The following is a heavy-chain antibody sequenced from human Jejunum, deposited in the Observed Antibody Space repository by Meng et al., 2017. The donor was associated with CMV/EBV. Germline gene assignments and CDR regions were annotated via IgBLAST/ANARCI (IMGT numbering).Heavy chain of an antibody. CDR3: ARSGSGWSVDF. J-gene: IGHJ4*02. CDR1: GYTFSDYA. V-gene: IGHV1-3*01. CDR2: INAGNGNT. D-gene: IGHD2-15*01. Sequence: QVQLVQSGAEVKKPGASVKVSCKASGYTFSDYAMHWVRQAPGQRLEWMGWINAGNGNTKYSQKFQGRVSIIRDTSARTVYMELSSLRSEDTAIYYCARSGSGWSVDFWGQGTLVTVSS.